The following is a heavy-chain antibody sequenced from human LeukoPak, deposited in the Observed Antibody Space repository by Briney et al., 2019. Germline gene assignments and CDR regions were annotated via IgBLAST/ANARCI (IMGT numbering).Heavy chain of an antibody. V-gene: IGHV1-8*01. CDR3: ARGTIAARPPYYYYYMDV. D-gene: IGHD6-6*01. Sequence: ASVKVSCKASGYTFTSYDINWVRQATGQGLEWMGWMNPNNGNTGSAQKFQGRVTITADESTSTAYMELSSLRSEDTAVYYCARGTIAARPPYYYYYMDVWGKGTTVTVSS. CDR2: MNPNNGNT. CDR1: GYTFTSYD. J-gene: IGHJ6*03.